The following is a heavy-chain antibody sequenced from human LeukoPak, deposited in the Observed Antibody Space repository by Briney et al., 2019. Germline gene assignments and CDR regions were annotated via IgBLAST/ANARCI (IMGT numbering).Heavy chain of an antibody. J-gene: IGHJ5*02. CDR3: ARGPPLFDP. V-gene: IGHV3-33*01. CDR2: IWYDGSNK. CDR1: GFTFSSYG. Sequence: PGRSLRLSCAASGFTFSSYGMHWVRQAPGKGLEWVAVIWYDGSNKYYADSVKGRFTISRDNSKNTLYLQMNSLRAEDTAVYYCARGPPLFDPWGQGTLVTVSS.